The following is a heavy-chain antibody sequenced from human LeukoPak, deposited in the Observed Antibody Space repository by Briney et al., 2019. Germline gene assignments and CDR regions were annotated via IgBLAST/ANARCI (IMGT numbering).Heavy chain of an antibody. J-gene: IGHJ6*02. CDR3: ARGPITMVRGVITHYYYGMDV. V-gene: IGHV1-8*01. CDR1: GYTFTSYD. Sequence: ASVKVSCKASGYTFTSYDINWVRQATGQGLEWMGWMNPNSGNTGYAQKFQGRVTMTRNTSISTAYMELSSLRSEDTAVYYCARGPITMVRGVITHYYYGMDVWGQGTTVTVSS. CDR2: MNPNSGNT. D-gene: IGHD3-10*01.